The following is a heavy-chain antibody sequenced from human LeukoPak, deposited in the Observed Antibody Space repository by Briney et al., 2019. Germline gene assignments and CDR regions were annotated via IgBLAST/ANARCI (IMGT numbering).Heavy chain of an antibody. CDR2: INPNSGGT. CDR3: ARDRYSYGYGEFDY. D-gene: IGHD5-18*01. J-gene: IGHJ4*02. CDR1: GYTFTGYY. Sequence: ASVKVSCKASGYTFTGYYMHWLRQAPGQGLEWMGWINPNSGGTNYAQKFQGRVTMTRDTSISTAYMELSRLRSDDTAVYYCARDRYSYGYGEFDYWGQGTLVTVSS. V-gene: IGHV1-2*02.